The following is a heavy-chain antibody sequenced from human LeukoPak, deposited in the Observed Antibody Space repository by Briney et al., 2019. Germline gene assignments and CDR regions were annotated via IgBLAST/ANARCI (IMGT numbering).Heavy chain of an antibody. J-gene: IGHJ4*02. CDR1: GGSISSYY. Sequence: SETLSLTCTVSGGSISSYYWSWIRQPPGKGLEWIGYIYYSGSTYYNPSLKRRVTISVDTSKNQFSLKLSSVTAADTAVYYCARASNWNYGFDYWGQGTLVTVSS. V-gene: IGHV4-30-4*08. D-gene: IGHD1-7*01. CDR2: IYYSGST. CDR3: ARASNWNYGFDY.